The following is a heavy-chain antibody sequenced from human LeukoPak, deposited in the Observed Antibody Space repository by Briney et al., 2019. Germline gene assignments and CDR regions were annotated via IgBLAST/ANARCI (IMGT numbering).Heavy chain of an antibody. D-gene: IGHD7-27*01. V-gene: IGHV3-21*01. CDR2: ISSSSIYI. Sequence: GGSLRLSCAASGFTLSSYSTKWVRQAPGKGLEWVSSISSSSIYIYYADSVKGRFTISRDNAKNSLYLQMNSLRAEDTAVYYCARSELGYNYHYMDVWGKGTTVTVSS. J-gene: IGHJ6*03. CDR3: ARSELGYNYHYMDV. CDR1: GFTLSSYS.